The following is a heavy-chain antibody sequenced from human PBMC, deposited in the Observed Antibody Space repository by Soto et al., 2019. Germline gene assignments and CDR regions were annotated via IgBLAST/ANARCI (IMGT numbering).Heavy chain of an antibody. V-gene: IGHV1-46*03. CDR2: INPSGGST. CDR3: ARLDSWFDP. J-gene: IGHJ5*02. CDR1: GYGITIYY. Sequence: ASVKVSCKASGYGITIYYMHWVRQAPGQGLEWMGIINPSGGSTSYAQKFQGRVTMTRDTSTSTVYMELSSLRSEDTAVYYCARLDSWFDPWGQGTLVTVSS.